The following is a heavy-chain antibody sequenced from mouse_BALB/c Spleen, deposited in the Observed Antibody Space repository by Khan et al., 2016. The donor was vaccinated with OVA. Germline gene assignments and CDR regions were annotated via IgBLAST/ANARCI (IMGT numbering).Heavy chain of an antibody. J-gene: IGHJ3*01. CDR2: IWSGGTT. Sequence: QVQLKQSGPGLVQPSQSLSITCTVSGFSLTTYGVHWVRQSPGKGLEWLGVIWSGGTTDYSAAFISRLSITKDNSKSQVFFKMNSLQANDTDIYYCARNYDYDEGLAYWGQGTLVTGSA. V-gene: IGHV2-2*02. CDR1: GFSLTTYG. D-gene: IGHD2-4*01. CDR3: ARNYDYDEGLAY.